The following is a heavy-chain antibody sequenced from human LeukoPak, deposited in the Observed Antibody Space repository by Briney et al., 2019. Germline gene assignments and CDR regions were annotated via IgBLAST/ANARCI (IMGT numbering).Heavy chain of an antibody. D-gene: IGHD2-2*01. V-gene: IGHV1-46*01. CDR2: INPSGGST. J-gene: IGHJ4*02. CDR1: GYTFTSYY. Sequence: ASVKVSCKASGYTFTSYYMHWVRQAPGQGLEWMGIINPSGGSTSYAQKFQGRVTMTRDMSTNTVYMELSSLRSEDTAAYYCARDPPSCSSTSCYAGTRGFDYWGQGTLVTVSS. CDR3: ARDPPSCSSTSCYAGTRGFDY.